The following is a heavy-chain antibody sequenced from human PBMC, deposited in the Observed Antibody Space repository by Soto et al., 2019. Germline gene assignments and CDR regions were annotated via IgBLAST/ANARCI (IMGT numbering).Heavy chain of an antibody. D-gene: IGHD1-26*01. CDR2: ISYDGSNK. CDR3: ARDRRRSWYFDY. CDR1: GFTFSSYA. V-gene: IGHV3-30-3*01. J-gene: IGHJ4*02. Sequence: GGSLRLSCAASGFTFSSYAMHWVRQAPGKGLEWVAVISYDGSNKYYADSVKGRFTISRDNSKNTLYLQMNSLRAEDTAVYYCARDRRRSWYFDYWGQGTLVTVSS.